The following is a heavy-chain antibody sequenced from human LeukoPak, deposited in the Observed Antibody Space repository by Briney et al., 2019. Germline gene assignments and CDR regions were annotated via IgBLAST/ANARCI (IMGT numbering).Heavy chain of an antibody. J-gene: IGHJ4*02. D-gene: IGHD6-19*01. CDR3: ARYSSGGFDY. V-gene: IGHV1-2*02. CDR1: GYTFTGYY. CDR2: INPNSGGT. Sequence: GASVKVSCKASGYTFTGYYMHWVRQAPGQGLEWMGWINPNSGGTNYAQKFQGRVTMTSDTSISAAYMDLSRLRPDNTAVDYCARYSSGGFDYWGQGTLVAVSS.